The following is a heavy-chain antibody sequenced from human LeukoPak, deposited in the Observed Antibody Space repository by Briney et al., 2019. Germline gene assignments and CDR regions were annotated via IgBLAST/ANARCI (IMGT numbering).Heavy chain of an antibody. J-gene: IGHJ3*02. D-gene: IGHD3-22*01. CDR2: ISSSGSTI. V-gene: IGHV3-11*01. CDR1: GFTFSDCY. CDR3: AREYYYDSSGYDAFDI. Sequence: GGSLRLSCAASGFTFSDCYMSWIRQAPGKGLEWVSYISSSGSTIYYADSVKGRFTISRDNAKNSLYLQMNSLRAEDTAVYYCAREYYYDSSGYDAFDIWGQGTMVTVSS.